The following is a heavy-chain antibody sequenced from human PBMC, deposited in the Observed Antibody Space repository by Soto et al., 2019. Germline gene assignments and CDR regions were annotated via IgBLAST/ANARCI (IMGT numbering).Heavy chain of an antibody. Sequence: GESLKISCQGSGYSFTSYWIGWVRQMPGKGLEWMGIIYPGDSDTRYSPSFQGQVTISADKSISTAYLQWSSLKASDTAMYYCARHPLSCSSTSCYAEGFNWFDPWGQGTLVTVSS. J-gene: IGHJ5*02. CDR3: ARHPLSCSSTSCYAEGFNWFDP. V-gene: IGHV5-51*01. CDR1: GYSFTSYW. D-gene: IGHD2-2*01. CDR2: IYPGDSDT.